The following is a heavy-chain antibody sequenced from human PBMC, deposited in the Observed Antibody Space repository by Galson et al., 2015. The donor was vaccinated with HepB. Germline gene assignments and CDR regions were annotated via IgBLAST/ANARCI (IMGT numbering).Heavy chain of an antibody. D-gene: IGHD3-16*01. CDR3: ARDWGPRMATYNWFGP. CDR1: GYIFTNYP. V-gene: IGHV1-3*01. J-gene: IGHJ5*02. CDR2: INVGNGNT. Sequence: SVKVSCKASGYIFTNYPIHWVRQAPGQRLEWMGWINVGNGNTKYSQKFQDRVIFTRDTSASTAYMELSSLRSEDMAVYYCARDWGPRMATYNWFGPWGQGTLVTVSS.